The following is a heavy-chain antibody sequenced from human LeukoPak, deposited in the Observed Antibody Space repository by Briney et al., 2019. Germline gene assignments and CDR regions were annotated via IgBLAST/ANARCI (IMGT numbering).Heavy chain of an antibody. CDR2: ISWNSGSI. V-gene: IGHV3-9*01. D-gene: IGHD6-19*01. J-gene: IGHJ3*02. CDR1: GFTFDDYA. Sequence: PGGSLRLSCAASGFTFDDYAMHWVRQAPGKGLEWVSGISWNSGSIGYADSVKGRFTISRDNAKNSLYLQMNSLRAEDTALYYCAKAYSSGWDSLAFDIWGQGTMVTVSS. CDR3: AKAYSSGWDSLAFDI.